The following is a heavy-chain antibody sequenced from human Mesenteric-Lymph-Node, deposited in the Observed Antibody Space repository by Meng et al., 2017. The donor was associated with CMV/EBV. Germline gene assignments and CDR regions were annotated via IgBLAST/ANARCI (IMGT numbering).Heavy chain of an antibody. CDR1: GFIFSDHY. Sequence: GESLKISCAASGFIFSDHYMSWIRQAPGKGLEWVGRIKSKTDGGTTDYSAPVKGRFTISRDDSKNTLYLQMNSLKTEDTAVYYCTTDRRRHTMFGVVYYGMDVWGQGTTVTVSS. CDR3: TTDRRRHTMFGVVYYGMDV. CDR2: IKSKTDGGTT. J-gene: IGHJ6*02. D-gene: IGHD3-3*01. V-gene: IGHV3-15*01.